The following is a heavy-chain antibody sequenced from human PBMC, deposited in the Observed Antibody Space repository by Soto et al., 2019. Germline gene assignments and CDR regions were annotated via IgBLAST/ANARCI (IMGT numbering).Heavy chain of an antibody. D-gene: IGHD1-26*01. CDR3: ARGGSYSDAFDI. Sequence: QVQMVESGGGVVQPGRSLRLSCAASGFTFSSYGMHWVRQAPGKGLEWVAVIWYDGSNKYYADSVKGRFTISRDNSKNTLYLQMNSLRAEDTAVYYCARGGSYSDAFDIWGQGTMVTVSS. CDR1: GFTFSSYG. J-gene: IGHJ3*02. V-gene: IGHV3-33*01. CDR2: IWYDGSNK.